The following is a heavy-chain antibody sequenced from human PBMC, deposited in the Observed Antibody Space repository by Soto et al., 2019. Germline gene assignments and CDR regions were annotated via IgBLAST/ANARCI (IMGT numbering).Heavy chain of an antibody. CDR1: GFTFSDYY. CDR3: ARDGADFWSGYWLSPVCWFDP. J-gene: IGHJ5*02. CDR2: ISSSGSTI. V-gene: IGHV3-11*01. Sequence: GGSLRLSCAASGFTFSDYYMSWIRQAPGKGLEWVSYISSSGSTIYYADSVKGRFTISRDNAKNSLYLQMNSLRAEDTAVYYCARDGADFWSGYWLSPVCWFDPWGQGTLVTVSS. D-gene: IGHD3-3*01.